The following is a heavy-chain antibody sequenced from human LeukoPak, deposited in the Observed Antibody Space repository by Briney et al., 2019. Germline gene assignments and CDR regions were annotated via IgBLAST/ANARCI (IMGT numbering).Heavy chain of an antibody. Sequence: ASVKVSCKASGYTFTSYYMHWVRQAPGQGLEWMGIINPSGGSTSYAQKFQGRITMTRDTSTSTVYMELSSLRSEDTAVYYCASVRSGYGYYFDYWGQGTLVTVSS. CDR2: INPSGGST. J-gene: IGHJ4*02. D-gene: IGHD3-22*01. V-gene: IGHV1-46*01. CDR1: GYTFTSYY. CDR3: ASVRSGYGYYFDY.